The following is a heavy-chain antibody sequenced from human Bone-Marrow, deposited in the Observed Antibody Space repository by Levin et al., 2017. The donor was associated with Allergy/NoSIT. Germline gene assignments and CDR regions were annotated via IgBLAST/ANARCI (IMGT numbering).Heavy chain of an antibody. V-gene: IGHV3-30*03. Sequence: GGSLRLSCAACGFSFSTFGLHWVRQAPGKGLEWVAVISNDGSKKYYADSVEGRFTISRDNSQNTLYLDMNSLRVEDTAVYYCVGDRHEASWAYFQHWGQGTLVTVS. CDR1: GFSFSTFG. D-gene: IGHD3-16*01. CDR3: VGDRHEASWAYFQH. CDR2: ISNDGSKK. J-gene: IGHJ1*01.